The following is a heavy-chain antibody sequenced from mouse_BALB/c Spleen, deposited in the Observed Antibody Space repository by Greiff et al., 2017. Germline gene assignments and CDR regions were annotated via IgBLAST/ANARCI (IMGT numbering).Heavy chain of an antibody. CDR2: IRNKANGYTT. Sequence: EVQLVESGGGLVQPGGSLRLSCATSGFTFTDYYMSWVRQPPGKALEWLGFIRNKANGYTTEYSASVKGRFTISRDNSQSILYLQMNTLRAEDSATYYCARDGGHTTGFAYWGQGTLVTVSA. D-gene: IGHD3-3*01. V-gene: IGHV7-3*02. CDR1: GFTFTDYY. CDR3: ARDGGHTTGFAY. J-gene: IGHJ3*01.